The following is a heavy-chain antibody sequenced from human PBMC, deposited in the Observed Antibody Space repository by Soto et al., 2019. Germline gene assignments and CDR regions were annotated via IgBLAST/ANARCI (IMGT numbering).Heavy chain of an antibody. CDR2: IIPMFGTA. CDR3: ARVGPAHYYDSSGYYSPLDY. CDR1: GDTFSSYA. Sequence: QVQLVQSGADVKKPGSSVKVYCKASGDTFSSYAINWVRQAPGQGLEWMGGIIPMFGTANYAQKFKGRVTITAGESTSTVYMELSSLRSEDTAVYYCARVGPAHYYDSSGYYSPLDYWGQGTLVIVSS. J-gene: IGHJ4*02. D-gene: IGHD3-22*01. V-gene: IGHV1-69*01.